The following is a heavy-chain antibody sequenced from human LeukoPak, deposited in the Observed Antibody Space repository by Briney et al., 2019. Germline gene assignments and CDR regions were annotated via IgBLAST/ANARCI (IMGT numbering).Heavy chain of an antibody. CDR1: GFTFSGFY. V-gene: IGHV3-11*01. J-gene: IGHJ4*02. CDR3: ASGWELEPTGY. Sequence: GGSLRLSCAASGFTFSGFYMSWIRQAPGKGLEWLSYISRSGHSIQYADSVKGRFTISRDNVKNSLYLQMNSLRAEDTAVYYCASGWELEPTGYWGQGVLVTVSS. CDR2: ISRSGHSI. D-gene: IGHD1-1*01.